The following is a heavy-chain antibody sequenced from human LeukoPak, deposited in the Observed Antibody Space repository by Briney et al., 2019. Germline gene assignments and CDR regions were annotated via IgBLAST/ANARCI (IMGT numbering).Heavy chain of an antibody. Sequence: GGSLRLSCAASGFTFSSYSMNWVRQAPGKGLEWVSYISSSSSTIYYADSVKGRFTISRDNAKNSLYLQMNSLRDEDTAVYYCARSYYYDSSGYSLDYWGQGTLVTVSS. J-gene: IGHJ4*02. CDR1: GFTFSSYS. V-gene: IGHV3-48*02. D-gene: IGHD3-22*01. CDR2: ISSSSSTI. CDR3: ARSYYYDSSGYSLDY.